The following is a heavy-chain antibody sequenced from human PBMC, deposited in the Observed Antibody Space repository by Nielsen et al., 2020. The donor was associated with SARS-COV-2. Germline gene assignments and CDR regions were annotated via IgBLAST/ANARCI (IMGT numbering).Heavy chain of an antibody. J-gene: IGHJ5*02. Sequence: ASVKVSCKASGYTFTGYYIHWVRQAPGQGLEWMGRINPKNGATNYAQKFQGRATVTRDTSSSTVYMDLSRLGFDDTAAYYCAREGDSNSWSAWFDTWGQGMLVTVSS. CDR1: GYTFTGYY. CDR2: INPKNGAT. CDR3: AREGDSNSWSAWFDT. D-gene: IGHD3-22*01. V-gene: IGHV1-2*06.